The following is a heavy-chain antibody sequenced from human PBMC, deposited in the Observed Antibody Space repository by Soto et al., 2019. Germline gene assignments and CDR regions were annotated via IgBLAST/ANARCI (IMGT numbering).Heavy chain of an antibody. J-gene: IGHJ6*02. Sequence: GSLRLSCAASGFTFSSYAMSWVRQAPGKGLEWVSAISGSGGSTYYADSVKGRFTISRDNSKNTLYLQMNSRRAEDTAVYYCARAGGSGSYYSRHYYYYGMDVWGQGTTVTVSS. CDR2: ISGSGGST. D-gene: IGHD3-10*01. V-gene: IGHV3-23*01. CDR1: GFTFSSYA. CDR3: ARAGGSGSYYSRHYYYYGMDV.